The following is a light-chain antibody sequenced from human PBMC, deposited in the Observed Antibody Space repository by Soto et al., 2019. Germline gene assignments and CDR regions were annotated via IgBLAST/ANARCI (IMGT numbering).Light chain of an antibody. J-gene: IGLJ2*01. CDR1: TSDVPGSNS. V-gene: IGLV2-14*03. CDR2: DVT. CDR3: SSYITSSIVL. Sequence: QSALTQPASVSGSRGQSITISCTGTTSDVPGSNSVSWYQQHPGKAPILIIYDVTKRPSGVSSRFSGSKSDNTATLTISGLQVEDEAEYYCSSYITSSIVLFGGGTKLTVL.